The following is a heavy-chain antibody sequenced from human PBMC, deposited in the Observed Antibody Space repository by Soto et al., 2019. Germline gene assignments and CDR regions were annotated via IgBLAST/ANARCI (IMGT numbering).Heavy chain of an antibody. CDR2: IYYSGST. CDR3: ARGLWLRSSLHA. D-gene: IGHD5-12*01. CDR1: GGSISSGGYY. Sequence: SEALSLTCTVSGGSISSGGYYWSWIRQHPGKGLEWIGYIYYSGSTYYNPSLKSRVTISVDTSKNQFSLKLSSVTAADTAVYFCARGLWLRSSLHAWGQGTPVTVS. J-gene: IGHJ5*02. V-gene: IGHV4-31*03.